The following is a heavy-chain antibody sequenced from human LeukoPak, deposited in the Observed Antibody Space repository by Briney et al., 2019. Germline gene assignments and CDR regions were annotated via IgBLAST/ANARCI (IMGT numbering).Heavy chain of an antibody. V-gene: IGHV6-1*01. CDR1: GDSVSSNSAA. CDR3: AGYSYGVRPS. CDR2: TYYRSKWHY. Sequence: SQTLSLTCVISGDSVSSNSAAWNWIRQSPSRGLEWLGRTYYRSKWHYDYAVSVKSRITVNPDTSKNQFSLHLDSVTPEDTAVYYCAGYSYGVRPSWGQGTLVSVSS. D-gene: IGHD5-18*01. J-gene: IGHJ5*02.